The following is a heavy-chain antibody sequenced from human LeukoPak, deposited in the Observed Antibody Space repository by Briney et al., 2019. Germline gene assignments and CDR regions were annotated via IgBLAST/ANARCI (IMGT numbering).Heavy chain of an antibody. CDR3: ARELWFVNAPESWLDP. CDR1: GDSISSGDYS. D-gene: IGHD3-10*01. Sequence: SETLSLTCTVSGDSISSGDYSWSWIRQPSGKALEWIGYIFHTGNSYYNPSLRSRVTISVDRSRNEFSLRLTSVTAADTAVYYCARELWFVNAPESWLDPWGQGILVTVSS. J-gene: IGHJ5*02. CDR2: IFHTGNS. V-gene: IGHV4-30-2*01.